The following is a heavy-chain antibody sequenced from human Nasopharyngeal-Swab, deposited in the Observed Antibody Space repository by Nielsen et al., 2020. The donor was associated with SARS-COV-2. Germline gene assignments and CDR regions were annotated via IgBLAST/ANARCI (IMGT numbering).Heavy chain of an antibody. CDR1: GFTFSSYG. CDR2: IWYDGSNK. Sequence: GGSLRLSCAASGFTFSSYGMHWVRQAPGKGLEWVAVIWYDGSNKYYADSVKGRFTISRDNSKNTLYLQMNSLRAEDTAVYYCAVIAARPPEYFDYWGQGTLVTVSS. V-gene: IGHV3-33*01. J-gene: IGHJ4*02. D-gene: IGHD6-6*01. CDR3: AVIAARPPEYFDY.